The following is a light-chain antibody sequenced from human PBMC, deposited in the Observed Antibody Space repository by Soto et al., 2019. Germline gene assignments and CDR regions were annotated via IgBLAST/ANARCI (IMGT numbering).Light chain of an antibody. CDR1: QSVSSN. CDR2: GAS. J-gene: IGKJ4*01. V-gene: IGKV3-15*01. CDR3: QQYGSSPPIT. Sequence: EIVMTQSPATLSVSPWERATLSCMASQSVSSNLAWYQQKPGQAPRLLIYGASTRATGIPARFSGSGSGTEFTLTISRLEAEDFAVYYCQQYGSSPPITFGGGTKVDIK.